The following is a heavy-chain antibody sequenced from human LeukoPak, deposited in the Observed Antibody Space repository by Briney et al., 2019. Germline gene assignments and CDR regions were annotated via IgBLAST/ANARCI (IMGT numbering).Heavy chain of an antibody. CDR1: GGSISSSSYY. CDR3: TPQTADYDFWSGYYTRGSRRWFDP. Sequence: SETLSLTCTVSGGSISSSSYYWGWIRQPPGKGLEWIGSIYYSGSTYYNPSLKSRVTISVDTSKNQLSLKLSSVTAADTAVYYCTPQTADYDFWSGYYTRGSRRWFDPWGQGTLVTVSS. CDR2: IYYSGST. D-gene: IGHD3-3*01. J-gene: IGHJ5*02. V-gene: IGHV4-39*01.